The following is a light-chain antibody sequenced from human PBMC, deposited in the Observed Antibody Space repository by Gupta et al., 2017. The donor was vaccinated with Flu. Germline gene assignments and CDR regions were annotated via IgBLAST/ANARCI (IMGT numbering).Light chain of an antibody. V-gene: IGKV1-5*03. Sequence: GKAPNLLIYMSSSLHSGVPSRFSGSGSGTEFTLTITSLQPEDFAIYYCQQYSTYPITFGQGTQLE. CDR2: MSS. J-gene: IGKJ5*01. CDR3: QQYSTYPIT.